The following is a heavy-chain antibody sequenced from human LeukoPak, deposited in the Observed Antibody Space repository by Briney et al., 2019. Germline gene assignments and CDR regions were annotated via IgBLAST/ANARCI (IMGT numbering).Heavy chain of an antibody. Sequence: PSETLSLTCTDSGASISSYYWSWIRQPPGKGLEWIGYIYYSGSTNYNPSLKSRVTISVDTSKNQFSLKLNSVAAADTAVYYCARSRSSSWFLFDYWGQGTLVTVSS. J-gene: IGHJ4*02. CDR2: IYYSGST. D-gene: IGHD6-13*01. CDR3: ARSRSSSWFLFDY. CDR1: GASISSYY. V-gene: IGHV4-59*01.